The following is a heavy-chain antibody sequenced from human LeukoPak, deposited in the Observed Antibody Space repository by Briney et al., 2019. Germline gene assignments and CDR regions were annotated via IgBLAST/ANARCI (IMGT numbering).Heavy chain of an antibody. D-gene: IGHD5-12*01. Sequence: ASVKVSCKASGYTFTSYAMNWVRRAPGQGLEWMGWINAGNGNTKYSQEFQGRVTITRDTSASTAYMELSSLRSEDMAVYYCARGRLYSGYDFQIDYWGQGTLVTVSS. CDR2: INAGNGNT. CDR1: GYTFTSYA. V-gene: IGHV1-3*03. CDR3: ARGRLYSGYDFQIDY. J-gene: IGHJ4*02.